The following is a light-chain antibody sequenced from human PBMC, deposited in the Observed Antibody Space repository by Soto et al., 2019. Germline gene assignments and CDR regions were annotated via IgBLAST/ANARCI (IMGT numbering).Light chain of an antibody. CDR3: QQYGSSPRT. CDR1: QSVSSSY. V-gene: IGKV3-20*01. Sequence: ENVLTQSPGTLSLSPGERATLSCRASQSVSSSYLAWYQQKPGQAPGLLIYGASSRATGIPDRFSGSGSGTDFTLTINRLEPEDFAVYYCQQYGSSPRTFGQGTKVEIK. CDR2: GAS. J-gene: IGKJ1*01.